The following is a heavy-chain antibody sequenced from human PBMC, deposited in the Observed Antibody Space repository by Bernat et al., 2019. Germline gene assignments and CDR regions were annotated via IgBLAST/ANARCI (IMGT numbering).Heavy chain of an antibody. Sequence: QVQLVESGGGVVQPGRSLRLSCAASGFTFSSYGMHWVRQALGKGLEWVAVISYDGSNKYYADSVKGRFTISRDNSKNTLYLQMNSLRAEDTAVYYCAKGPRPGNDGDYVWAFDIWGQGTMVTVSS. CDR2: ISYDGSNK. CDR3: AKGPRPGNDGDYVWAFDI. CDR1: GFTFSSYG. D-gene: IGHD4-17*01. J-gene: IGHJ3*02. V-gene: IGHV3-30*18.